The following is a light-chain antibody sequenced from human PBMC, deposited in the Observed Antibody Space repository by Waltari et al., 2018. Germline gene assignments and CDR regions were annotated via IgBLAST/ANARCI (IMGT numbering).Light chain of an antibody. Sequence: EIVMTQSPGTLSVSPGEGATPPCRASQSVSSKVAWYQQRPGQAPRLLIFGASTRATGIPARFSGSESGTEFTLTITSLQPEDFATYYCQQSSSIPLTFGGGTKVEIK. V-gene: IGKV3-15*01. CDR1: QSVSSK. J-gene: IGKJ4*01. CDR2: GAS. CDR3: QQSSSIPLT.